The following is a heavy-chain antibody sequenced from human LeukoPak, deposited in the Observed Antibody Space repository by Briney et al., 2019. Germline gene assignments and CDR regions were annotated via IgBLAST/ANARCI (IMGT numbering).Heavy chain of an antibody. CDR3: ARGAHDYGDYVDAFDI. D-gene: IGHD4-17*01. CDR1: GGSISSYY. J-gene: IGHJ3*02. CDR2: IYTSGST. V-gene: IGHV4-4*07. Sequence: SETLSLTCTVSGGSISSYYWSWIRQPAGKGLEWIGRIYTSGSTNYNPSLKSRVTISVDRSKNQFSLKLSSVTAADTAVYYCARGAHDYGDYVDAFDIWGQGTMVTVSS.